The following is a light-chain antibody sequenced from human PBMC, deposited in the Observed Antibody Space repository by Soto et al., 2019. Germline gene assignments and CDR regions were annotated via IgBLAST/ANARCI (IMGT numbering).Light chain of an antibody. CDR3: QQRNMWPIT. J-gene: IGKJ5*01. CDR2: DAY. V-gene: IGKV3-11*01. Sequence: ECVLTRARVTLGVSPVEIATLSCRASQSFRGLLAWYQQKPGQAPRLLIYDAYNRATGIPPRFSGSGSGTDFTLTISSLEPEDSAVYYCQQRNMWPITFGQGTRLEI. CDR1: QSFRGL.